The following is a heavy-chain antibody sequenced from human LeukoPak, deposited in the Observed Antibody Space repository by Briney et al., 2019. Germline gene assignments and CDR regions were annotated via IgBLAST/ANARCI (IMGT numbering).Heavy chain of an antibody. D-gene: IGHD3-22*01. CDR2: IKQDRSEK. CDR1: GFTFSSYW. Sequence: GGSLRLSCAASGFTFSSYWMSWVRQAPGKGLEWVANIKQDRSEKYYVDSVKGRFTISRDNAKNSLCLQMNSLRAEDTAVYYCARDLYYDSSGPYRYWGQGTLVTVSS. CDR3: ARDLYYDSSGPYRY. J-gene: IGHJ4*02. V-gene: IGHV3-7*01.